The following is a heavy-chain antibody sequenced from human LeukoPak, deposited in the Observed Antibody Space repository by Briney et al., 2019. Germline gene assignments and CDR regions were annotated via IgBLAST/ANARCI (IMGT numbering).Heavy chain of an antibody. J-gene: IGHJ4*02. D-gene: IGHD3-22*01. CDR1: GGSISSGSYY. CDR3: ARPPRGSYYDSSGCFDY. CDR2: IYTSGST. Sequence: PSEALSLTCTVSGGSISSGSYYWSWIRQPAGKGLEWIGRIYTSGSTNYNPSLKSRVTISVDTSKNQFSLKLSSVTAADTAVYYCARPPRGSYYDSSGCFDYWGQGTLVTVSS. V-gene: IGHV4-61*02.